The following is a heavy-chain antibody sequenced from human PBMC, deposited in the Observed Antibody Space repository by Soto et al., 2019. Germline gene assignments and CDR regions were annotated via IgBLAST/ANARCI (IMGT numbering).Heavy chain of an antibody. CDR1: GFTFSSYA. J-gene: IGHJ6*02. CDR3: ARGVGATGYYYYGMDV. Sequence: VQLLESGGGLAQPGGSLRLSCAASGFTFSSYAMHWVRQAPGKGLEWVAVISYDGSNKYYADSVKGRFTISRDNSKNTLYLQMNSLRAEDTAVYYCARGVGATGYYYYGMDVWGQGTTVTVSS. CDR2: ISYDGSNK. V-gene: IGHV3-30-3*01. D-gene: IGHD1-26*01.